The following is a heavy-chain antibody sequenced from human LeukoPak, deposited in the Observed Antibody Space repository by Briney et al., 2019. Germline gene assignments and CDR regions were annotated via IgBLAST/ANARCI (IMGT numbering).Heavy chain of an antibody. CDR3: ARGGRDYGDPRFDP. CDR2: INPSGGRT. CDR1: GYTFNSYY. D-gene: IGHD4-17*01. V-gene: IGHV1-46*02. J-gene: IGHJ5*02. Sequence: ASVKVSCKVSGYTFNSYYMHWVRQAPGQGLEWMGTINPSGGRTNYAQKFQGRVTMARDTSTRTIYIELYSLRSDDTAVYYCARGGRDYGDPRFDPWGQGTLVTVSS.